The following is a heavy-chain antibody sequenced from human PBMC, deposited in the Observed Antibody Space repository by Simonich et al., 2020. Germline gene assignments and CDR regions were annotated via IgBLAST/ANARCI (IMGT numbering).Heavy chain of an antibody. CDR2: SNPNSGGT. CDR3: ASGWDWGFSHMSDY. Sequence: QVQLVQSGAEVKKPGASVKVSCKASGYTFTGYYMHWVRQAPGQGLGGMGRSNPNSGGTNYAQKFQGRVTMTRDTSSSTAYMELSRLRSDDTAVYYCASGWDWGFSHMSDYWGQGTLVTVSS. D-gene: IGHD7-27*01. CDR1: GYTFTGYY. J-gene: IGHJ4*02. V-gene: IGHV1-2*06.